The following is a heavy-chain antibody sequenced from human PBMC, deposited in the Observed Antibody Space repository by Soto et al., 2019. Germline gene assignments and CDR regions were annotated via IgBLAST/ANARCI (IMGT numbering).Heavy chain of an antibody. CDR2: IYYSGST. CDR3: SRLGGNDYIWGSYRNDAFDI. CDR1: GGSISSSSYY. Sequence: SETLSLTCTVSGGSISSSSYYWGWIRQPPGKGLEWIGSIYYSGSTYYNPSLKSRVTISVDTSKNRFSLKLSSVTAADTAVYYCSRLGGNDYIWGSYRNDAFDIWGQGTMVTV. J-gene: IGHJ3*02. V-gene: IGHV4-39*01. D-gene: IGHD3-16*02.